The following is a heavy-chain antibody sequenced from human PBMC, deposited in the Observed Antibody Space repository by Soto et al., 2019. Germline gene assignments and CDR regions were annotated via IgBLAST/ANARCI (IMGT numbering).Heavy chain of an antibody. J-gene: IGHJ4*02. Sequence: GGSLRLSCAASGFTVSSNYMSWVRQAPGKGLEWVSVIYSGGSTYYADSVKGRFTISRDNSKNTLYLQMNSLRAEDTAVYYCARASLFIGSGMDYWGQGTLVTAPQ. CDR1: GFTVSSNY. CDR3: ARASLFIGSGMDY. V-gene: IGHV3-53*01. D-gene: IGHD6-19*01. CDR2: IYSGGST.